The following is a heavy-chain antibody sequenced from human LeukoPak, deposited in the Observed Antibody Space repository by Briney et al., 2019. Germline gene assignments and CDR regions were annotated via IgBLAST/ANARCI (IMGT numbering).Heavy chain of an antibody. J-gene: IGHJ4*02. CDR3: ARGVEPLAANTLAY. D-gene: IGHD1-14*01. CDR1: GFTFNAHW. V-gene: IGHV3-53*01. CDR2: LYSDGNT. Sequence: PGGSLRLSCAASGFTFNAHWMHWVRQAPGKGLEWVSVLYSDGNTKYADSVQGRFTISRDNSKNTLYLEMNSLSPDDTAVYYCARGVEPLAANTLAYWGQGTLVTVSS.